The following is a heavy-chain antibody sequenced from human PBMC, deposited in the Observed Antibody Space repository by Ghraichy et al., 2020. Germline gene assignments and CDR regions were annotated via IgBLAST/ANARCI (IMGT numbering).Heavy chain of an antibody. Sequence: SETLSLTCTISGGSITSFYWSWIRQLPGKGLEWIGYIYDTGSTHYNPSLKSRVTISLDTSQNQFSLRLSSVTAADTAVYFCARENAVGWFDPWGQGNLFTVSS. J-gene: IGHJ5*02. CDR1: GGSITSFY. D-gene: IGHD1-26*01. V-gene: IGHV4-59*01. CDR2: IYDTGST. CDR3: ARENAVGWFDP.